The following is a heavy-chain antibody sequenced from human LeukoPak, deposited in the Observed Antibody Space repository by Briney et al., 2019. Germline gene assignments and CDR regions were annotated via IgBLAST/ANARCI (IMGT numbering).Heavy chain of an antibody. Sequence: SETLSLTCTVSGGSISSSSYYWGWIRQPPGKGLEWIGSIYHSGSTYYNPSLKSRVTISVDTSKNQFSLKLSSVTAADTAVYYCARGIVGATYYFDYWGQGTLVTVSS. J-gene: IGHJ4*02. V-gene: IGHV4-39*07. CDR2: IYHSGST. D-gene: IGHD1-26*01. CDR3: ARGIVGATYYFDY. CDR1: GGSISSSSYY.